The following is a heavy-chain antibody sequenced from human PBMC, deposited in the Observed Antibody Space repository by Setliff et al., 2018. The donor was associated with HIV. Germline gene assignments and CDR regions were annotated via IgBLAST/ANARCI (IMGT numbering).Heavy chain of an antibody. Sequence: SETLSLTCTVSGGSISSTSYYWGWIRQPPGKGLEWIGNIYYSGGTYYNPSLKSRVTISVDTSKNQFSLKLSSVTAADTAIYYCARTRGYTYGYIDYWGQGTLVTVSS. J-gene: IGHJ4*02. CDR2: IYYSGGT. V-gene: IGHV4-39*01. CDR3: ARTRGYTYGYIDY. CDR1: GGSISSTSYY. D-gene: IGHD5-18*01.